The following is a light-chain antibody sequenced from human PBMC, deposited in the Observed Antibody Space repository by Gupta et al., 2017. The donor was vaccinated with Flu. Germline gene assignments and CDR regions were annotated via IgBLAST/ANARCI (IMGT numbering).Light chain of an antibody. CDR2: KIY. Sequence: EIVMTQTPLSSPVTLGQPASISCSPSRSLVHSDGNTYLSWLQQRPGQPPRLLIYKIYNRFSGVPDRFSGSGAGTDFTLNISRVEAEDVGIYYCMQATQFPYTFGQGTKLEI. V-gene: IGKV2-24*01. J-gene: IGKJ2*01. CDR1: RSLVHSDGNTY. CDR3: MQATQFPYT.